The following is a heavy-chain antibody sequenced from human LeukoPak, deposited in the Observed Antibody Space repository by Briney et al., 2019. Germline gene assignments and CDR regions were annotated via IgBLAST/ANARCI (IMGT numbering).Heavy chain of an antibody. CDR2: ISSFGSTI. V-gene: IGHV3-11*01. D-gene: IGHD4-23*01. CDR1: GFSFSVYY. CDR3: AFSKDGGNSASDY. Sequence: GGSLRLFCSVSGFSFSVYYMRWIRQAPGRGLVGGSYISSFGSTIYYAASVKGRFTISMANAKTSPYLQMNSLRAEDTAVYYCAFSKDGGNSASDYWGQGTLVTVSS. J-gene: IGHJ4*02.